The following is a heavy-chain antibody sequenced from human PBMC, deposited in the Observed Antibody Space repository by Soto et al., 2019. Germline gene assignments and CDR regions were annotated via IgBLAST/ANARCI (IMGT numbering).Heavy chain of an antibody. CDR3: ARGRGLSGSYYSFDI. J-gene: IGHJ3*02. D-gene: IGHD1-26*01. Sequence: EVQVVESGGGLVQSGGSLRLSCAASGFIFSSYEMNWVRQAPGKGRAWISYIDFSGKTIHYADSVKGRFSISRDNAKNSVNLQRMSLRVEVTAVYYCARGRGLSGSYYSFDIWVQVTMVTVSS. CDR1: GFIFSSYE. CDR2: IDFSGKTI. V-gene: IGHV3-48*03.